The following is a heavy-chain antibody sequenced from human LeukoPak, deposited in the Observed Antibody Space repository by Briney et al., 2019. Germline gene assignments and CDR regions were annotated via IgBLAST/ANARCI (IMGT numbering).Heavy chain of an antibody. CDR3: ARIQTTVTNLYYYYYGMDV. CDR1: GGSFSGYY. D-gene: IGHD4-17*01. J-gene: IGHJ6*04. CDR2: INHSGST. Sequence: SETLSLTCAVYGGSFSGYYWSWVRQPPGKGLEWIGEINHSGSTNYNPSLKSRVTISVDTSKNQFSLKLSSVTAADTAVYYCARIQTTVTNLYYYYYGMDVWGKGTTVTVSS. V-gene: IGHV4-34*01.